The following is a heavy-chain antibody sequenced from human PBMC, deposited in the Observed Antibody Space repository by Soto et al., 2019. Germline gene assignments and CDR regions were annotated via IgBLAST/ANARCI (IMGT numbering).Heavy chain of an antibody. D-gene: IGHD3-3*01. Sequence: QLHLVQSGAVVKKPGASVTVSCSASGYPVTAYYMHWVRQAPGRGLEWMGGINPATGAAKYTQTFQGRVPLARDPSTSTVFMELGGPTSEDTAAFYCARGGGVGVAGSAAFDMWGQGTLVTVSS. CDR2: INPATGAA. V-gene: IGHV1-2*02. CDR3: ARGGGVGVAGSAAFDM. J-gene: IGHJ3*02. CDR1: GYPVTAYY.